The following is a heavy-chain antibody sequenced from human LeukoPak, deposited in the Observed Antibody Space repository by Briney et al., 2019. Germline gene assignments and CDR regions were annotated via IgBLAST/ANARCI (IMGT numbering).Heavy chain of an antibody. CDR1: GGTFSSYA. J-gene: IGHJ5*02. CDR2: IIPIFGTA. D-gene: IGHD5-12*01. V-gene: IGHV1-69*05. Sequence: SVKVSCKASGGTFSSYAISWVRQAPGQGLEWMGGIIPIFGTANYAQTFQGRVTISTDESTSTAYMERSSLRSEGTAAYYCAAQGSGYDFESGWFDPWGQGTLVTASS. CDR3: AAQGSGYDFESGWFDP.